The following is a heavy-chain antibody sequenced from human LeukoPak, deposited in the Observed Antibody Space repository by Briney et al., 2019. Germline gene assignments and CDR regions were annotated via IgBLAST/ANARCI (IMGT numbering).Heavy chain of an antibody. CDR2: TYYSGST. Sequence: PSETLSLTCTVSGGSISSGDYYWTWIRQHPGKGLESIGYTYYSGSTYYNPSLKSRVTISVDTSKSQFSLKLSSVTAADTALYYCARGYESSGYYYYFDSWGQGTLVTVSS. CDR1: GGSISSGDYY. CDR3: ARGYESSGYYYYFDS. V-gene: IGHV4-31*03. D-gene: IGHD3-22*01. J-gene: IGHJ4*02.